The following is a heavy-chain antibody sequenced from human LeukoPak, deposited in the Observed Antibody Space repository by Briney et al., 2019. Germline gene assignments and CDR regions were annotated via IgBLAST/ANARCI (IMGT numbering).Heavy chain of an antibody. J-gene: IGHJ4*02. CDR2: IDTSSSTI. D-gene: IGHD1-26*01. CDR1: GFIFSDYD. Sequence: PGESLRLSCAASGFIFSDYDMTWIRQAPGKGLEWISYIDTSSSTIYYADSGKGRFTISRDNAKNSLFLQMNSLRAEDTAVYCCAKDRGPCTAWGQGTLVTVSS. CDR3: AKDRGPCTA. V-gene: IGHV3-11*01.